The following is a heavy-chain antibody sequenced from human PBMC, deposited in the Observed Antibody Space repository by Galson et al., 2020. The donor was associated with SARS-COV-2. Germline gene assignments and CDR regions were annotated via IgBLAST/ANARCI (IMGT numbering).Heavy chain of an antibody. V-gene: IGHV3-11*04. CDR3: ARSVEKAAAVGY. Sequence: GESLKISCAAPGFTFSDYYVSWIRQAPGQGLEWVSYISSSGSTIYYADSVKGRFTISRDNAKNSLYLQMNSLRAEDTAVYYCARSVEKAAAVGYWGQGTLVTVSS. D-gene: IGHD6-13*01. CDR1: GFTFSDYY. CDR2: ISSSGSTI. J-gene: IGHJ4*02.